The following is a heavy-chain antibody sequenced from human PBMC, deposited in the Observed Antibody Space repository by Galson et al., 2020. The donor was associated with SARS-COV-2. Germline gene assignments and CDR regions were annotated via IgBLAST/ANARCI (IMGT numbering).Heavy chain of an antibody. CDR3: ARGLVESATFYGMDV. CDR2: INTNTGKP. V-gene: IGHV7-4-1*01. D-gene: IGHD3-3*01. J-gene: IGHJ6*02. Sequence: ASVKVSCKTYGYNFINYPINWVRQAPGQGLEWMAWINTNTGKPTAARDFTGRFVVSLDTSVNTAYLQIDSLKAEDTAVYYCARGLVESATFYGMDVWGQGTTVTVSS. CDR1: GYNFINYP.